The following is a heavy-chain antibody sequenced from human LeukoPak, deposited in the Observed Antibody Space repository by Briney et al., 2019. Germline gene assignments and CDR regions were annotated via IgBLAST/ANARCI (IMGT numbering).Heavy chain of an antibody. Sequence: PGRSLRLSCAASGFTFSSYGMHWVRQAPGKGLEWVAVIWYDGSNRYYADSVKGRFTISRDNSKNTLYLQMNSLRAEDTAVYYCARGHYGDYLFDSWGQGTLVTVSS. J-gene: IGHJ4*02. CDR1: GFTFSSYG. CDR3: ARGHYGDYLFDS. CDR2: IWYDGSNR. D-gene: IGHD4-17*01. V-gene: IGHV3-33*01.